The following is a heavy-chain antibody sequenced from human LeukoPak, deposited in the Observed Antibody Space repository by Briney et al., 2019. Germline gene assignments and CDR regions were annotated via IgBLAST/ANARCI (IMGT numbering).Heavy chain of an antibody. D-gene: IGHD2-15*01. J-gene: IGHJ4*02. CDR1: GGSISSSSYY. CDR2: IYYSGST. CDR3: SLVDYGDY. V-gene: IGHV4-39*01. Sequence: PSETLSLTCTVPGGSISSSSYYWGWIRQPPGKGLEWIGSIYYSGSTYYNPSLKSRVTISVDTSKNQFSLKLSSVTAADTAVYYCSLVDYGDYWGQGTLVTVSS.